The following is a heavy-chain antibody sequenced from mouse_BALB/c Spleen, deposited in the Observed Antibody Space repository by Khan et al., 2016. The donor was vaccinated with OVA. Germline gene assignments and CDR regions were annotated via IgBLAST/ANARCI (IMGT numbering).Heavy chain of an antibody. CDR2: FYPGTGST. V-gene: IGHV1S132*01. CDR3: TRTYYGSADAMDN. CDR1: GYIFTSYW. Sequence: QVQLKESGAELVRPGASVKLSCKTSGYIFTSYWIQWVKQRSGQGLEWIARFYPGTGSTYYNEKFKGKATLTADKSSSTAYMQLSSLKSEDSAVXFLTRTYYGSADAMDNRGRGTSVTVSS. J-gene: IGHJ4*01. D-gene: IGHD1-1*01.